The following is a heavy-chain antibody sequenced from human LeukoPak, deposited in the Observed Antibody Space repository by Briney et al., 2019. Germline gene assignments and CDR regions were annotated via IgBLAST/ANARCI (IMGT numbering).Heavy chain of an antibody. J-gene: IGHJ4*02. CDR3: AKAGTGTNMIFDY. CDR2: LSGSGGDT. Sequence: GGSLRLSCTASGFTFSTFAMSWVRQAPGRGLEWVSVLSGSGGDTYYADSVRGRFTISRDNSKNTLYLQMYSLRAEDTAVYYCAKAGTGTNMIFDYWGQGTLVTVSS. CDR1: GFTFSTFA. D-gene: IGHD1-1*01. V-gene: IGHV3-23*01.